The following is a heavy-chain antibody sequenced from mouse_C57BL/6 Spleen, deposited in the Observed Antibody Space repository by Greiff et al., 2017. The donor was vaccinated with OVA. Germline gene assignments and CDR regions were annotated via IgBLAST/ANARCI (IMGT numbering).Heavy chain of an antibody. CDR2: ISYDGSN. CDR3: ARDYYGSSYGYFDV. V-gene: IGHV3-6*01. J-gene: IGHJ1*03. D-gene: IGHD1-1*01. CDR1: GYSITSCYY. Sequence: DVQLQESGPGLVKPSQSLSLTCSVSGYSITSCYYWYWIRQFPGNKLEWMVYISYDGSNNYNPSLKNRISLTRDTSKNQYFLKLKSVTTEDTATYYCARDYYGSSYGYFDVWGTGTTVTVSS.